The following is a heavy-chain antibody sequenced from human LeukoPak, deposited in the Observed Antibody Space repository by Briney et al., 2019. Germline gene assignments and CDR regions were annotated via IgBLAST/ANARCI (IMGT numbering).Heavy chain of an antibody. V-gene: IGHV3-15*01. CDR2: IKSKTDGGTT. Sequence: GGSLRLSCAASGFTFNNAWMTWVRQAPGKGLEWVGRIKSKTDGGTTDYAAPVKGRFTISRDDSKNTLYLQMNSLKTEDTAVYYCTTGLTMVRGLVSYSDYWGQGTLATVSS. CDR1: GFTFNNAW. J-gene: IGHJ4*02. CDR3: TTGLTMVRGLVSYSDY. D-gene: IGHD3-10*01.